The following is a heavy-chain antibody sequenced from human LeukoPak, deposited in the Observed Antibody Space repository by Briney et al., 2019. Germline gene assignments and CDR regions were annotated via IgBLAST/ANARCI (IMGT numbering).Heavy chain of an antibody. D-gene: IGHD3-3*01. CDR2: IYHSGST. Sequence: KPSQTLSLTCAVSGGSISSGGYSWSWIRQPPGKGLEWIGYIYHSGSTYYNPSLKSRVTISVDRSKSQFSLKLSSVTAADTAVYYCARVAGDFWSGYHFDYWGQGTLVTVSS. CDR1: GGSISSGGYS. J-gene: IGHJ4*02. V-gene: IGHV4-30-2*01. CDR3: ARVAGDFWSGYHFDY.